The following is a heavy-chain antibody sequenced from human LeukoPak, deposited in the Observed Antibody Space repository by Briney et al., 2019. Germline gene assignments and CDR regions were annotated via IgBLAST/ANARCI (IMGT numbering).Heavy chain of an antibody. CDR1: GGTFSSYA. V-gene: IGHV1-69*13. CDR3: ARSYYNDSSGYYSFDY. Sequence: ASVKVPCKASGGTFSSYAISWVRQAPGQGLEWMGGIIPIFGTANYAQKFQGRVTITADESTSTAYMELSSLRSEDTAVYYCARSYYNDSSGYYSFDYWGQGTLVTVSS. D-gene: IGHD3-22*01. CDR2: IIPIFGTA. J-gene: IGHJ4*02.